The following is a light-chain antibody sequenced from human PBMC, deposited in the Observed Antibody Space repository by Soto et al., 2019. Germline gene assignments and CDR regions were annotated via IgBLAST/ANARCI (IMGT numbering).Light chain of an antibody. Sequence: QSALTQPASVSGTPGQSITISCTGSNSDVGIYDFVSWYQHHPGRAPKLIVSEVSHRPSGVSNRFSGSKSGNTASLTISGLQSEDEADYYCSSFAVSPVVFGGGTKLTVL. CDR1: NSDVGIYDF. J-gene: IGLJ2*01. CDR3: SSFAVSPVV. CDR2: EVS. V-gene: IGLV2-14*01.